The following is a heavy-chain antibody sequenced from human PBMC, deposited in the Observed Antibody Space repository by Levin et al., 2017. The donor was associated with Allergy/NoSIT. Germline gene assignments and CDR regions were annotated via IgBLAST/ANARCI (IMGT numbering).Heavy chain of an antibody. CDR1: GFTFSSYW. Sequence: ASVKVSCAASGFTFSSYWMSWVRQAPGKGLEWVANIKQDGSEKYYVDSVKGRFTISRDNAKNSLYLQMNSLRAEDTAVYYCARASLSGWYVWVYWGQGTLVTVSS. V-gene: IGHV3-7*01. CDR2: IKQDGSEK. J-gene: IGHJ4*02. D-gene: IGHD6-19*01. CDR3: ARASLSGWYVWVY.